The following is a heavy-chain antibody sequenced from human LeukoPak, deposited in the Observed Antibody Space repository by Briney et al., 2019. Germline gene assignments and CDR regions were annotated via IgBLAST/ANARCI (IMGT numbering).Heavy chain of an antibody. J-gene: IGHJ3*02. CDR2: ISSSSSHI. V-gene: IGHV3-21*01. CDR3: ARSSSPCDI. Sequence: GGSLRLSCAASGSIFSSYSMNWVRQAPGKGLEWVSSISSSSSHIFYADSVKGRFTISRDNAKNSLYLQMNSLRAEDTAVYYCARSSSPCDIWGQGTMVTVSS. CDR1: GSIFSSYS.